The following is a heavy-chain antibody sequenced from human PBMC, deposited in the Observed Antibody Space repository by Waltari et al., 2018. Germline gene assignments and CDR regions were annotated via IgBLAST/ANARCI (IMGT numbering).Heavy chain of an antibody. CDR2: IYYSGST. D-gene: IGHD7-27*01. V-gene: IGHV4-59*11. J-gene: IGHJ3*02. CDR3: ARVRTGGYDAVDI. Sequence: QVQLQESGPGLVKPSETLSLTCTVSGGSISSHYWSWIRQPPGKGLEWIGYIYYSGSTNYNPSLKSRVTISVDTSKNQFSLKLSSVTAADTAVYYCARVRTGGYDAVDIWGQGTMVTVSS. CDR1: GGSISSHY.